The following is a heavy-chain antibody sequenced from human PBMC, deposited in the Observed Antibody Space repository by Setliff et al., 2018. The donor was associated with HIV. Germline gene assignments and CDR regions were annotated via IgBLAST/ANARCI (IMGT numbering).Heavy chain of an antibody. CDR1: GGSISSGSYY. V-gene: IGHV4-61*02. J-gene: IGHJ6*03. CDR2: IYTSGST. D-gene: IGHD3-10*01. Sequence: ASETLSLTCTVSGGSISSGSYYWSWIRQPAGKGLEWIGRIYTSGSTNYKPSRKSRVTISVDTSKNQFSLKLSSVTAADTAVYYCARDRRITMVRGVMNYYYMDVWGKGTTVTVSS. CDR3: ARDRRITMVRGVMNYYYMDV.